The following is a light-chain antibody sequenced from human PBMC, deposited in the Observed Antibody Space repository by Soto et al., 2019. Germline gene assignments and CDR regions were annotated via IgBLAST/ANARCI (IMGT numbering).Light chain of an antibody. CDR3: GSCPRSGVV. CDR2: EST. Sequence: QSALTQPASVSASPGQSITISCTATSTDVGFSKFVSWYQQQPGKSPQVLVYESTKRPSGVSLRFSGSHSVNAASLTISAIHIEYEAGYYCGSCPRSGVVFGAGTKLTVL. J-gene: IGLJ2*01. CDR1: STDVGFSKF. V-gene: IGLV2-14*02.